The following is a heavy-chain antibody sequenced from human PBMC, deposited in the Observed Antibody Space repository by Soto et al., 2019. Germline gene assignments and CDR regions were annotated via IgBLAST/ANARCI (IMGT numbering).Heavy chain of an antibody. V-gene: IGHV4-4*02. CDR1: GGSFTSNKW. D-gene: IGHD1-7*01. CDR3: ASRDPGTSVDY. Sequence: XTLSLACAVSGGSFTSNKWWTWVLQPPGQGLEWIGEIYRTGSTNYNPSLKSRVTISLDKSENQFSLKVTSLTAADTAVYYCASRDPGTSVDYWGQGTLVTVSS. J-gene: IGHJ4*02. CDR2: IYRTGST.